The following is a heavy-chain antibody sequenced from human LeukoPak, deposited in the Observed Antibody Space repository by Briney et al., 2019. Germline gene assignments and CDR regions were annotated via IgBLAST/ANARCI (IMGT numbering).Heavy chain of an antibody. D-gene: IGHD3-3*02. Sequence: VASVKLSCKASGGTFSSYAISWVRQAHGQGLEWMGWINPNSGGTNYAQKFEGRVTMTRDTSISTAYMELSRLRSDDTAVYCCGRNKEAKALDDWGQGTLVTASS. CDR3: GRNKEAKALDD. CDR2: INPNSGGT. V-gene: IGHV1-2*02. J-gene: IGHJ4*02. CDR1: GGTFSSYA.